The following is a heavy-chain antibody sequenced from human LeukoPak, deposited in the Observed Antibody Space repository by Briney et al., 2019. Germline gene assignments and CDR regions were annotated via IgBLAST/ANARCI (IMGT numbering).Heavy chain of an antibody. D-gene: IGHD2-15*01. V-gene: IGHV1-2*02. J-gene: IGHJ4*02. CDR3: AGDGLYCSGDSCYPYYFDS. CDR1: GYTFSGYY. Sequence: GASVKVSCKASGYTFSGYYMHWVRQAPGQGLEWMGWINPNSGGTNYAQKFQGRVTMTRDTSISTAYMELSRLRSDDTAVYYCAGDGLYCSGDSCYPYYFDSWGQGTLVTVSS. CDR2: INPNSGGT.